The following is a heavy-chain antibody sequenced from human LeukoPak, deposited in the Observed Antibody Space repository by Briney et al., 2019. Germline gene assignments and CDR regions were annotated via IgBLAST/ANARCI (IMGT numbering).Heavy chain of an antibody. D-gene: IGHD3-10*01. CDR2: INHSGST. CDR3: ARRGGSGSYYKRGYYFDY. V-gene: IGHV4-34*01. Sequence: SETLSLTCAVYGGSFSGYYWSWIRQPPGKGLEWIGEINHSGSTNYNPSLKSRVTISVDTSKNQFSLKLSSVTAADTAVYYCARRGGSGSYYKRGYYFDYWGQATLVTVSS. CDR1: GGSFSGYY. J-gene: IGHJ4*02.